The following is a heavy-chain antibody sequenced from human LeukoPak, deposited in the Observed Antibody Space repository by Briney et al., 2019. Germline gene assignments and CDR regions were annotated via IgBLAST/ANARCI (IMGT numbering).Heavy chain of an antibody. J-gene: IGHJ5*02. CDR3: AKVSFQADAGWFDP. Sequence: PGGSLRLSCAASGFTFSSYAMSWVRQAPGKGLEWVSAISGSGGSTYYADSVKGRFTISRDNSKNTLYLQMNILRAEDTAVYYCAKVSFQADAGWFDPWGQGTLVTVSS. CDR2: ISGSGGST. D-gene: IGHD2-21*01. CDR1: GFTFSSYA. V-gene: IGHV3-23*01.